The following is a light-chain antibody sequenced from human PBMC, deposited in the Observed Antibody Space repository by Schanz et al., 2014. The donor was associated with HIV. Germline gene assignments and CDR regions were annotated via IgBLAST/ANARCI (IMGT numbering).Light chain of an antibody. V-gene: IGLV2-8*01. Sequence: QSALTQPPSASGSPGQSVNISCTGTSSDVGGYYYVSWYQQHPGKAPKLMIYEVSKRPSGVPDRFSGSKSGNTASLTVSGLQAEDEADYYCSSYAGSNNLVVFGGGTKLTVL. CDR2: EVS. CDR1: SSDVGGYYY. J-gene: IGLJ2*01. CDR3: SSYAGSNNLVV.